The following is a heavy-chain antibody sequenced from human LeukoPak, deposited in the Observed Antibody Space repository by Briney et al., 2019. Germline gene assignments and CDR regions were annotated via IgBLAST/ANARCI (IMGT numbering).Heavy chain of an antibody. CDR1: GYTFTGYY. J-gene: IGHJ4*02. CDR2: INPNSGGA. Sequence: ASAKVSCKASGYTFTGYYMHWVRQAPGQGLEWMGRINPNSGGANYAQEFQGRVTMTRDTSISTAYMELSRLRSDDTAVYYCARVFTGDFWSGRRFDYWGQGTLVTVSS. CDR3: ARVFTGDFWSGRRFDY. V-gene: IGHV1-2*06. D-gene: IGHD3-3*01.